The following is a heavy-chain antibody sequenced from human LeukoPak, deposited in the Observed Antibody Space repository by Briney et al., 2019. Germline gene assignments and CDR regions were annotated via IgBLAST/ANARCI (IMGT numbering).Heavy chain of an antibody. Sequence: GGSLRLSCAASGFTFSDYYMSWIRQAPGKGLEWVSYISSSGSTIYYADSVKGRFTISRDNAKNSLYLQMNSLRVEDTAVYYCARDQLEPSRWFDYWGQGTLVTVSS. J-gene: IGHJ4*02. CDR2: ISSSGSTI. D-gene: IGHD1-1*01. CDR1: GFTFSDYY. V-gene: IGHV3-11*04. CDR3: ARDQLEPSRWFDY.